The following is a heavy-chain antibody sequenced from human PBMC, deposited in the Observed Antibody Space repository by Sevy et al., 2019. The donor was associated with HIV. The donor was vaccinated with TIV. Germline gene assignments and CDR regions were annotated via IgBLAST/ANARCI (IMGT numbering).Heavy chain of an antibody. CDR1: GFTFSRYS. CDR3: ARPGSGWFEFDS. CDR2: IGSTGPTI. D-gene: IGHD6-19*01. J-gene: IGHJ4*02. V-gene: IGHV3-48*02. Sequence: GGSLRFSCVASGFTFSRYSMNWVRQAPGKGLEWVPNIGSTGPTIYYADSVKGRFTISRDNAKNSLYLQMNSLREEDTAVYYCARPGSGWFEFDSWGQGTLVTVSS.